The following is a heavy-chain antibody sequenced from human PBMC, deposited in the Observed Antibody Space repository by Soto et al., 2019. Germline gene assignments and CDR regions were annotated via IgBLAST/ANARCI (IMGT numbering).Heavy chain of an antibody. CDR2: ISGSGGST. CDR3: AKDLAARNDYGDYPCWYFDL. J-gene: IGHJ2*01. CDR1: GFTFSSYA. V-gene: IGHV3-23*01. D-gene: IGHD4-17*01. Sequence: GGSLRLSCAASGFTFSSYAMXXVRXXXGKGLXXVSAISGSGGSTYYADSVKGRFTISRDNSKNTLYLQMNSLRAEDTAVYYCAKDLAARNDYGDYPCWYFDLWGRGTLVTVSS.